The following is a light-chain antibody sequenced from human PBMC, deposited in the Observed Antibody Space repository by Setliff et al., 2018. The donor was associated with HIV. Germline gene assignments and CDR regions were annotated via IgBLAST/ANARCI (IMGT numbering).Light chain of an antibody. V-gene: IGLV2-23*01. CDR3: CSNTGSNTYV. CDR2: QAT. CDR1: SSDVGRYNL. J-gene: IGLJ1*01. Sequence: QSALTQPASVSGSPGQSITISCTGTSSDVGRYNLVSWYQQHPCKAPKLMIYQATKRPSGVSNRFSGSKSGNTASLTISGLQAEDEADYYCCSNTGSNTYVFGTGTEVTVL.